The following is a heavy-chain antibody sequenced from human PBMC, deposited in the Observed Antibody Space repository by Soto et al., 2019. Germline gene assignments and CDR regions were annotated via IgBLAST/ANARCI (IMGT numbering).Heavy chain of an antibody. D-gene: IGHD3-16*02. CDR1: GGSISSYY. J-gene: IGHJ4*02. CDR3: AGSKLHLGELSYIDY. V-gene: IGHV4-59*01. CDR2: IYYSGST. Sequence: SETLSLTCTVSGGSISSYYWSWIRQPPGKGLEWIGYIYYSGSTNYNPSLKSRVTISVDTSKNQFSLKLSSVTAADTAVYYCAGSKLHLGELSYIDYCGQGTLVTV.